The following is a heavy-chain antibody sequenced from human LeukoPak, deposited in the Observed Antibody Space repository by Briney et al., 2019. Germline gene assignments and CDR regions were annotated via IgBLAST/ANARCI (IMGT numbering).Heavy chain of an antibody. V-gene: IGHV1-2*04. CDR1: GYTFTGYY. J-gene: IGHJ4*02. CDR3: ARGKQWLDPDLYFDY. D-gene: IGHD6-19*01. CDR2: INPNSGGT. Sequence: ASVKVSCKASGYTFTGYYMHWVRQAPGQGLEWMGWINPNSGGTNYAQKFQGWVTMTRDTSISTAYVELSRLRSDDTAVYYCARGKQWLDPDLYFDYWGQGTLVTVSS.